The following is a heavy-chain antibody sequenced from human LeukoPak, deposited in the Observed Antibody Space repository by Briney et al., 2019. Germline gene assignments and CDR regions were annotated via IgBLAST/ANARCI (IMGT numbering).Heavy chain of an antibody. J-gene: IGHJ4*02. V-gene: IGHV3-23*01. Sequence: GGSLRLSCAASGFSFRKYAMAWVRQAPGKGLDWVSTITSGGTTFYSDAVKGRFTISRDNSKNTLWLQMNSLRGEDTAVYYCAKGPAAGTIDYWGQGTLVTVSS. CDR1: GFSFRKYA. CDR3: AKGPAAGTIDY. D-gene: IGHD6-13*01. CDR2: ITSGGTT.